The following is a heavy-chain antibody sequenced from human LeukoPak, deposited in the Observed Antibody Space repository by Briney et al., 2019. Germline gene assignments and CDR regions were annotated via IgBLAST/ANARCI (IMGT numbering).Heavy chain of an antibody. J-gene: IGHJ4*02. D-gene: IGHD6-13*01. CDR3: ARDLGSGIAEPFDH. CDR2: ISAYNGNT. CDR1: GYTFTNYG. Sequence: ASVKVSCKASGYTFTNYGISWVRQAPGQGLEWMGWISAYNGNTNYVQKLQGRVTVTTDTSTSTAYMELRSLRSDDTAVYYCARDLGSGIAEPFDHWGQGTLVTVSS. V-gene: IGHV1-18*01.